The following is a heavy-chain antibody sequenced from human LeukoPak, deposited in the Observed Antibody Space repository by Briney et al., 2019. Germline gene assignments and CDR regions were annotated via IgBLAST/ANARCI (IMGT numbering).Heavy chain of an antibody. Sequence: PGGSLRLSCAASGFTFSSYWMSRVRQAPGKGLEWVANIKQDGSEKYYVDSVKGRFTISRDNAKNSLYLQMNSLRAEDTAVYYCARDGDRSLWSPEYYFDYWGQGTLVTVSS. CDR1: GFTFSSYW. V-gene: IGHV3-7*01. CDR2: IKQDGSEK. D-gene: IGHD3-16*02. J-gene: IGHJ4*02. CDR3: ARDGDRSLWSPEYYFDY.